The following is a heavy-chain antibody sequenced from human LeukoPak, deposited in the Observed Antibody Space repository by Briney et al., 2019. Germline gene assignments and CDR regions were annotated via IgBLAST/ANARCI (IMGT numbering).Heavy chain of an antibody. CDR1: GGFFRGYY. CDR2: INHSGNT. J-gene: IGHJ4*02. V-gene: IGHV4-34*01. CDR3: ARGRVITFQGLREYTKDFDF. Sequence: SETLSLTCAVYGGFFRGYYWSWIRQPPGKGLEWIGEINHSGNTNYSPSLKSRVTISVDTSKIQFSLKLSSVTAADTAVYYCARGRVITFQGLREYTKDFDFWGQGALVTVSS. D-gene: IGHD3-16*01.